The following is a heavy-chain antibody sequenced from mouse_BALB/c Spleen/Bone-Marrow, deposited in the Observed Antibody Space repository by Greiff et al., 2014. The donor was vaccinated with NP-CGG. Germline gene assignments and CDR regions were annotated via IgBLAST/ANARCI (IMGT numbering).Heavy chain of an antibody. CDR1: GYTFTYYT. CDR3: AREVYGSWFAY. Sequence: QVQLQQSGAELARPGASVKMSCKASGYTFTYYTMYWVKQRPGQGLEWIGYINPNSDYTNYNQKFKDKATLTADKSSSTAYMQLSSPTSEDSAVYYCAREVYGSWFAYWGQGTLVTVSA. CDR2: INPNSDYT. D-gene: IGHD2-2*01. V-gene: IGHV1-4*01. J-gene: IGHJ3*01.